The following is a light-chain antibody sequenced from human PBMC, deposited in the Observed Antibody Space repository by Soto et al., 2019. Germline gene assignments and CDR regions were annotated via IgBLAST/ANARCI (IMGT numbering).Light chain of an antibody. V-gene: IGKV3-11*01. CDR2: DAS. Sequence: EIVLTQAPATLSLSPGERPTLSCRASQSVSSYLAWYQQKPGQXPXXLIYDASNRATGIPARFSGSGSGTDFTLTISSLEPEDFAVYYCQQRSNWPRTFGQGTKV. J-gene: IGKJ1*01. CDR3: QQRSNWPRT. CDR1: QSVSSY.